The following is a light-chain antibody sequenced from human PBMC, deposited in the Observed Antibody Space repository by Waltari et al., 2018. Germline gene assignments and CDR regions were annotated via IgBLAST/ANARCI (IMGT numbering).Light chain of an antibody. CDR1: SSHVGGYDY. J-gene: IGLJ3*02. CDR2: DVT. Sequence: QSALTQPASVSGSPGQSITISCTGTSSHVGGYDYVSWYQQHPGKAPKLLIYDVTKRPSGVSNRFSGSKSANTASLTISGLQAEDEADYYCFSYRRSSTWVFGEGTKLTVL. V-gene: IGLV2-14*03. CDR3: FSYRRSSTWV.